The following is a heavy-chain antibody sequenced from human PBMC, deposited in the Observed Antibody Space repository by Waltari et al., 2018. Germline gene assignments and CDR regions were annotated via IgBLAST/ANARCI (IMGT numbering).Heavy chain of an antibody. J-gene: IGHJ4*02. V-gene: IGHV3-21*05. CDR2: SSSSSSYI. Sequence: EVQLVESGGGLVKPGGSLRLSCAVSGFTFSIYGMNWLRRAPGKGLGWVSYSSSSSSYIYYADSVKGRFTISRDNAKNLLYLQMSRLRAEDTATYYCAAPSSGTYSLSGYWGQGTLVTVSS. CDR3: AAPSSGTYSLSGY. CDR1: GFTFSIYG. D-gene: IGHD1-26*01.